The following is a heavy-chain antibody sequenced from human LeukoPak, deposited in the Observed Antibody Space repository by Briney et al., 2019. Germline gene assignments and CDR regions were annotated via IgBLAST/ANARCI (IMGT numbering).Heavy chain of an antibody. CDR3: ARDRVNYFDY. D-gene: IGHD3-10*01. Sequence: PGGSLRLSCAASGFTFSTYWMSWVRQAPGKGLERVANINQDGSEKSYVDSVKGRFTISRDNAKKSLYLQMNSLRAEDTAVYYCARDRVNYFDYWGQGTLVTVSS. CDR2: INQDGSEK. V-gene: IGHV3-7*01. CDR1: GFTFSTYW. J-gene: IGHJ4*02.